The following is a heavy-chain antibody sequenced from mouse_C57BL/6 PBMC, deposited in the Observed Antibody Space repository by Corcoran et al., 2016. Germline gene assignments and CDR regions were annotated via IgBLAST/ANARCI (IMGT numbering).Heavy chain of an antibody. Sequence: QVQLQQSGAELVKPGASVKISCKASGYAFSSYWMNWVKQRPGKGLEWIGQIYPGDGDTNYNGKFKGKATLTADKSSSTAYMQLSSLTSEDSAVYFCARKASSYRYFDVWGTGTTVTVSS. J-gene: IGHJ1*03. V-gene: IGHV1-80*01. CDR2: IYPGDGDT. CDR1: GYAFSSYW. D-gene: IGHD1-1*01. CDR3: ARKASSYRYFDV.